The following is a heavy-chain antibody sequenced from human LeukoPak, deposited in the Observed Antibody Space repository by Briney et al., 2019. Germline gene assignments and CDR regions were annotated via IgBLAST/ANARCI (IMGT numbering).Heavy chain of an antibody. V-gene: IGHV4-34*01. J-gene: IGHJ5*02. CDR2: INHSGST. CDR1: GGSFSGYY. Sequence: PSETLSLTCAVYGGSFSGYYWSWIRQPPGKGLEWIGEINHSGSTNYNPSLKSRVTISVDTSKNQFSLKLSSVTAADTAVYYCAREAARPRNWFDPWGQGTLVIVSS. D-gene: IGHD6-6*01. CDR3: AREAARPRNWFDP.